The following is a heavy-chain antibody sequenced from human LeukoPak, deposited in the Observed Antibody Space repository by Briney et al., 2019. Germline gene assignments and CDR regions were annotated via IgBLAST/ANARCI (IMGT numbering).Heavy chain of an antibody. V-gene: IGHV3-66*02. CDR1: GFTVSSNY. Sequence: GGSLRLSCAASGFTVSSNYMSWVRQAPGKGLEWVSVIYSGGSTYYADSVKGRFTISRDNSKDTLYLQMNSLRAEDTAVYYCARLNSSSSKLYYGMDVWSQGTTVTVSS. CDR3: ARLNSSSSKLYYGMDV. CDR2: IYSGGST. D-gene: IGHD6-6*01. J-gene: IGHJ6*02.